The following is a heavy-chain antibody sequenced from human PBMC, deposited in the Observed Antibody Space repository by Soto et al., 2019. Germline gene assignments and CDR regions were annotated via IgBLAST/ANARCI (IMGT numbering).Heavy chain of an antibody. Sequence: VQLVQSPAEVKKSGASLKVSCQTSGYSFTTYGTSWVRQAPGQGLEWIGWISAYNGHTIYAHDFQDRVTLTTDTSTSTDYMELRLLTYYDTAIYYCARGICSSSWYEISHYFDTWGQGTLVTLSS. D-gene: IGHD6-13*01. CDR1: GYSFTTYG. V-gene: IGHV1-18*01. CDR2: ISAYNGHT. CDR3: ARGICSSSWYEISHYFDT. J-gene: IGHJ4*02.